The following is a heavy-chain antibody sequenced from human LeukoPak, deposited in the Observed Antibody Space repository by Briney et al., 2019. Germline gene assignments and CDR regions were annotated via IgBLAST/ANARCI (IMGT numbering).Heavy chain of an antibody. CDR3: ARGLRRRDSYRFFFFSY. J-gene: IGHJ4*02. V-gene: IGHV1-8*01. D-gene: IGHD5-18*01. CDR2: MNPNSGNT. Sequence: GASVKVSCKASGYTFTSYDINWVRQATGQGLEWMGWMNPNSGNTGYAQKFQGRVTMTRNTSISTAYMELSSLRSEDTAVYYCARGLRRRDSYRFFFFSYWGQGTLVTVSS. CDR1: GYTFTSYD.